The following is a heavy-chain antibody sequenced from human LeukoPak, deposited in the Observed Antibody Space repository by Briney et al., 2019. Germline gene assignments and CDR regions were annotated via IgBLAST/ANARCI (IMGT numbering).Heavy chain of an antibody. CDR3: ARGSWSATGRGYYFDY. J-gene: IGHJ4*02. CDR1: GFTFNSYI. CDR2: ISISRSYI. Sequence: GGSLRLSCAASGFTFNSYIMNWVRQAPGKGLEWVSSISISRSYIYYADSVKGRFTISRDNAENSLYLQMNSLRAEDTAVYYCARGSWSATGRGYYFDYWGQGTLVTVSS. D-gene: IGHD6-13*01. V-gene: IGHV3-21*06.